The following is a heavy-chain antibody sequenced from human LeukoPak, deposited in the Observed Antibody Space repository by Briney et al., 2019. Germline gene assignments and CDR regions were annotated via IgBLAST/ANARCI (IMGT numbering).Heavy chain of an antibody. V-gene: IGHV5-51*01. J-gene: IGHJ4*02. D-gene: IGHD3-10*01. Sequence: KAGESLKISCEASGYTFTTYWIGWVRQLPGKGLDWVGYIYPGDSNLGYNPSFQGQVTVSVDKSITTAYLQWSSLKASDTGTYLCAAINHPSGLLCWGQGTPVTVSS. CDR1: GYTFTTYW. CDR2: IYPGDSNL. CDR3: AAINHPSGLLC.